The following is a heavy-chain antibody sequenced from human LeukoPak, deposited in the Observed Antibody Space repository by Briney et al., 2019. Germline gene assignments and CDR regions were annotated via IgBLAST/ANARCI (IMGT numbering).Heavy chain of an antibody. CDR2: ISSSGSTI. J-gene: IGHJ6*02. V-gene: IGHV3-11*01. Sequence: GGSLRLSCAASGFTFSDYYMSWIRQAPGKGLEWVSYISSSGSTIYYADSVKGRFTISRDHAKNSLYLQMNSLRAEDTAVYYCARAKRFGDPYYYYGMDVWGQGTTVTVSS. D-gene: IGHD3-10*01. CDR1: GFTFSDYY. CDR3: ARAKRFGDPYYYYGMDV.